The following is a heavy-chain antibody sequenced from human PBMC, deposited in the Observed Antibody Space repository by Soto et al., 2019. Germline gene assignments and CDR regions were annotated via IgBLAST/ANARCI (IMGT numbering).Heavy chain of an antibody. V-gene: IGHV3-33*01. CDR3: ARTKMGSNWNFDY. CDR1: GFTFSSYG. Sequence: GGSLRLSCAASGFTFSSYGMHWVRQASGKGLEWVAVIWYDGSNKYYADSVKGRFTISRDNSKNTLYLQMNSLRAEDTAVYYCARTKMGSNWNFDYWGQGTLVTVSS. D-gene: IGHD1-20*01. J-gene: IGHJ4*02. CDR2: IWYDGSNK.